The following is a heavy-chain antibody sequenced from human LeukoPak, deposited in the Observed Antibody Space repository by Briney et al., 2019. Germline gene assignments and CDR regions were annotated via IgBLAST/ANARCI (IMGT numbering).Heavy chain of an antibody. Sequence: GGTLRRSCGASGFTFSTYGMNWVRQAPGKGLEWVSTISGSGGSTFYADSVKGRFTISRDNSKNTLYLQMNSLRAEDTAVYYCAKDLVEWELPHWGQGTLVTVSS. CDR2: ISGSGGST. D-gene: IGHD1-26*01. CDR3: AKDLVEWELPH. V-gene: IGHV3-23*01. J-gene: IGHJ4*02. CDR1: GFTFSTYG.